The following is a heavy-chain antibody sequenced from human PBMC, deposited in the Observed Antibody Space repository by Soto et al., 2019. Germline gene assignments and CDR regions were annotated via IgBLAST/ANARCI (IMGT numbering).Heavy chain of an antibody. J-gene: IGHJ4*02. D-gene: IGHD3-22*01. CDR2: IIPIFGTA. CDR1: GGTFSSYA. Sequence: QVQLVQSGAEVKKPGSSVKVSCKASGGTFSSYAISWVRQAPGQGLEWMGGIIPIFGTANYAQKFQGRVTPXLDXANYDINIQGRVTITAAELTSXAYMELSSLRSEDTAVYYCARDGGILYDSSGYLDYWGQGTLVTVSS. V-gene: IGHV1-69*12. CDR3: ARDGGILYDSSGYLDY.